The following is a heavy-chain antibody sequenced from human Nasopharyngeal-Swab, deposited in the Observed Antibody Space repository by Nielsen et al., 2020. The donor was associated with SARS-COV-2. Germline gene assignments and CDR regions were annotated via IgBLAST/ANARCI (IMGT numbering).Heavy chain of an antibody. CDR2: IIPIFSTA. CDR1: GGTFSSYA. V-gene: IGHV1-69*13. CDR3: ARSSGWYVTLDY. J-gene: IGHJ4*02. Sequence: SVKVSCKASGGTFSSYAISWVRQAPGQGLEWMGGIIPIFSTANYAQKFQGRVTITADESTSTAYMELSSLRSEDTAVYYCARSSGWYVTLDYWGQGTLVTVSS. D-gene: IGHD6-19*01.